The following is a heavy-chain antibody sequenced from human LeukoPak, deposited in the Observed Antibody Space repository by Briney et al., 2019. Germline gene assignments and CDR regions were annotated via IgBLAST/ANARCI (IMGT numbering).Heavy chain of an antibody. CDR1: GFSFGDHY. CDR3: TRSGYYCDY. V-gene: IGHV3-49*04. D-gene: IGHD3-3*01. Sequence: GGSLRLSCTASGFSFGDHYLGWVRQAPGKGLEWLGFIRCKAYGGTTEYAASVKGRFTFSRDDSKSIAYLEMNNLDTDDTAVYYCTRSGYYCDYWGQGILVTVSS. J-gene: IGHJ4*02. CDR2: IRCKAYGGTT.